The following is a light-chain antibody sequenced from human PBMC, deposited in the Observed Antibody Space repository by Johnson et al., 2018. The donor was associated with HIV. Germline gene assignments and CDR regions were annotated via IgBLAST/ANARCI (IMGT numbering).Light chain of an antibody. J-gene: IGLJ1*01. CDR1: SSNIGNNF. Sequence: QSVLTQPPSVSAAPGQKVTVSCSGSSSNIGNNFVSWYQQVPGTAPKLLIYDTDNRPSGIPDRFSGSKSGTSATLGISGLPTGDEADYYCLAWDTSLRAYVFGTGTKVTVL. V-gene: IGLV1-51*01. CDR2: DTD. CDR3: LAWDTSLRAYV.